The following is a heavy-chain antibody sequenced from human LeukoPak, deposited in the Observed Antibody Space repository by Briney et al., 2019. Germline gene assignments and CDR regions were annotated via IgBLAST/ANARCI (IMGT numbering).Heavy chain of an antibody. CDR3: ARDLYYYDSSGYSAPGY. Sequence: ASVKVSCKASGYTFTSYYMHWVRQAPGQGLEWMGIINPSGGSTSYAQKFQGRVTMTRDTSTSTVYMELSSLRSEDTAVYYCARDLYYYDSSGYSAPGYWGRGTLVTVSS. V-gene: IGHV1-46*01. CDR2: INPSGGST. J-gene: IGHJ4*02. CDR1: GYTFTSYY. D-gene: IGHD3-22*01.